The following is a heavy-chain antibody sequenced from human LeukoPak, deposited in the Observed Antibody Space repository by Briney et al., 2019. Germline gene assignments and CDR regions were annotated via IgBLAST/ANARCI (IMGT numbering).Heavy chain of an antibody. Sequence: ASVKVSCKASGYTFTGYYMHWVRQAPGQGLEWMGWINPNSGGTNYAQKFQGRVTMTRDTSISIAYMELSRLRSDDTAVYYCARDLMSSTSLFDYWGQGTLVTVSS. J-gene: IGHJ4*02. D-gene: IGHD2-2*01. CDR1: GYTFTGYY. CDR3: ARDLMSSTSLFDY. V-gene: IGHV1-2*02. CDR2: INPNSGGT.